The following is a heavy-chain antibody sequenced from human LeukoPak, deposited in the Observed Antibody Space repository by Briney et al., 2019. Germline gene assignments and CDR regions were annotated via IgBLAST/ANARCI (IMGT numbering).Heavy chain of an antibody. V-gene: IGHV4-4*02. CDR1: GGSISSSNW. Sequence: PSETLSLTCAVSGGSISSSNWWSWVRQPPGKGLEWIGSIYYSGSTFYNPSLKSRVTISVDTSKNQFSLKLSSVTAADTAVYYCARLLGGYLDYWGQGTLVTVSS. D-gene: IGHD3-16*01. CDR2: IYYSGST. CDR3: ARLLGGYLDY. J-gene: IGHJ4*02.